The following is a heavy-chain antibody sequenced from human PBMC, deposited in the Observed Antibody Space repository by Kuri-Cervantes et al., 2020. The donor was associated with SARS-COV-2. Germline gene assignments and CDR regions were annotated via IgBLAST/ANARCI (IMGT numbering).Heavy chain of an antibody. CDR3: ARGTIITDYSSSRHLTLYYFDY. Sequence: SVKVSCKASGDSFSSYSFNWVRQAPGQGLEWMGGIIPMFGTADYAQKFQGRVTITADESTSTVYMELTSLRSDDTAMYYCARGTIITDYSSSRHLTLYYFDYWGQGTLVTVSS. V-gene: IGHV1-69*13. J-gene: IGHJ4*02. CDR1: GDSFSSYS. D-gene: IGHD6-13*01. CDR2: IIPMFGTA.